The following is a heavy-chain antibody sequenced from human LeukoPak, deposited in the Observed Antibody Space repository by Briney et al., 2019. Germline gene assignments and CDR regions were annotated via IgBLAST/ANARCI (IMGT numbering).Heavy chain of an antibody. CDR2: ISWNSGSI. CDR3: AKGKQWLTSDYYHGMDV. Sequence: GGSLRLSCAASGFTFDDYAMHWVRQAPGKGLEWVSGISWNSGSIGYADSVKGRFTISRDNAKNSLYLQMNSLRAEDTALYYCAKGKQWLTSDYYHGMDVWGQGTTVTVSS. CDR1: GFTFDDYA. D-gene: IGHD6-19*01. J-gene: IGHJ6*02. V-gene: IGHV3-9*01.